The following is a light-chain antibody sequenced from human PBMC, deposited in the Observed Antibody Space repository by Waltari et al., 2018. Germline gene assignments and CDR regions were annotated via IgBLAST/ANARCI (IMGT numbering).Light chain of an antibody. Sequence: EIVLTQSPGTLSLSPGDRATISCRASQSVSRTLAWYQQKPGQAPSLLIYGASIRATGIPDRFSGSGSGTDFSLTISRLEPEDLAVYYCQHYVTLPVTFGQGTKVEIK. CDR2: GAS. V-gene: IGKV3-20*01. CDR1: QSVSRT. J-gene: IGKJ1*01. CDR3: QHYVTLPVT.